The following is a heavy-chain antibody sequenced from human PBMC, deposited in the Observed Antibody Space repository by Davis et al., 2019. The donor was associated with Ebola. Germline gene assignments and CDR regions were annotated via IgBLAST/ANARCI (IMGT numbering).Heavy chain of an antibody. Sequence: GESLKISCAASGFSFSSYWMHWVRQVPGKGLVWVSRIKTDGSLTGYGDSVQGRFIISRDNAKNTVYLQMNGLRVEDTAIYYCAKDTSNIWFDIWGQGTMVTVSS. V-gene: IGHV3-74*01. J-gene: IGHJ3*02. CDR2: IKTDGSLT. D-gene: IGHD1-26*01. CDR3: AKDTSNIWFDI. CDR1: GFSFSSYW.